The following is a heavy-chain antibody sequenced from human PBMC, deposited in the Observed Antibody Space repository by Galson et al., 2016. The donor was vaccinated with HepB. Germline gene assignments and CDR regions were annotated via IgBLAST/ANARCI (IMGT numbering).Heavy chain of an antibody. Sequence: CAISGDSVSSNRGAWNWIRQSPSRGLEWLGRTYYRSKWYNDYAVSVRSRIIITSDTSKNQFSLQLNSVTPEDTAVYYCARDTGGDWVNWFDPWGQGTLVTVSS. CDR2: TYYRSKWYN. CDR3: ARDTGGDWVNWFDP. CDR1: GDSVSSNRGA. J-gene: IGHJ5*02. V-gene: IGHV6-1*01. D-gene: IGHD2-21*02.